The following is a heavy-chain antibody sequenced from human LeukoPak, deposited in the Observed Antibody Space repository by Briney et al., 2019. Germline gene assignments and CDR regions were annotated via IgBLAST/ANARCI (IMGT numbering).Heavy chain of an antibody. CDR3: AREFANLAAFDF. CDR1: GGSVSSNNYY. J-gene: IGHJ3*01. V-gene: IGHV4-61*01. CDR2: IYYSGNT. Sequence: SETLSLTCTVSGGSVSSNNYYWIWIRQPPGKGLEWIGYIYYSGNTNYNPSLKSRVTISVDTSKSQFSLKLSSVTAADTAVYYCAREFANLAAFDFWGQGTMVTVSA.